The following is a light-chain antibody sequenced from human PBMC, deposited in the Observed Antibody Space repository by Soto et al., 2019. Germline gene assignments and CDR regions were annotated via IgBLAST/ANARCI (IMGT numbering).Light chain of an antibody. CDR3: QQYNNWPPWT. Sequence: VVMTQSPATLSVSPGDRASLSCRASQTVRTSLAWYQQKPGQCPRLLIHGASTRAAGVPARFSGVGTGTDFPLTINSLQSEDVAVYYCQQYNNWPPWTFGQGTKVEVK. CDR1: QTVRTS. V-gene: IGKV3-15*01. J-gene: IGKJ1*01. CDR2: GAS.